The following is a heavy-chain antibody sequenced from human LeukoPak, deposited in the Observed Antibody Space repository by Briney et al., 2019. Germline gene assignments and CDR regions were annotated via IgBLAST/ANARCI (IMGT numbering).Heavy chain of an antibody. D-gene: IGHD2-8*01. J-gene: IGHJ5*02. CDR1: GGSISGYY. CDR2: IYYSGST. V-gene: IGHV4-59*01. Sequence: KPSETLSLTSTVSGGSISGYYWSWIRQPPGKGLEWIGYIYYSGSTNYNPSLKSRVTISVDTSKNQFSLKLSSVTAADTAVYYCARLYGNWFDPWGQGTLVTVSS. CDR3: ARLYGNWFDP.